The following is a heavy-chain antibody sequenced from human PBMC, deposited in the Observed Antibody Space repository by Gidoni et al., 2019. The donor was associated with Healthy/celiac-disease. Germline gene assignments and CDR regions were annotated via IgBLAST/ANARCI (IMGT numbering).Heavy chain of an antibody. Sequence: DVQLLASGDGLVQPGGYLRLSCPASGFTFRRYAMSSVRKAPGTGLEWVSGISGSSGCGSTYYADSVKGRFTISRDNSKNTLYLQMNSLRADDTAIYDCAKDMTGGYCCSASCQLFFDDWGQGTLVTVSS. V-gene: IGHV3-23*01. J-gene: IGHJ4*02. CDR2: ISGSSGCGST. CDR3: AKDMTGGYCCSASCQLFFDD. D-gene: IGHD2-2*01. CDR1: GFTFRRYA.